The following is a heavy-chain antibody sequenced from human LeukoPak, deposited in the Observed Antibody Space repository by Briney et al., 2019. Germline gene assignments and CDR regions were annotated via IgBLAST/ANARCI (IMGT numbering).Heavy chain of an antibody. J-gene: IGHJ3*02. V-gene: IGHV3-21*01. CDR1: GFTFSSYS. Sequence: GGSLRLSCAASGFTFSSYSMNWVRQAPGKGLEWVSSISSSSNYIYYADSVKGRFTISRDNAKNSLYLQMNSLRAEDTAVYYCARDGDYGDYVFAFDIWGQGTMVTVSS. CDR3: ARDGDYGDYVFAFDI. D-gene: IGHD4-17*01. CDR2: ISSSSNYI.